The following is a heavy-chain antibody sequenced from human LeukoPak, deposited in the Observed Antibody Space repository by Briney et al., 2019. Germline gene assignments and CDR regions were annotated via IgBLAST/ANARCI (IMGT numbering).Heavy chain of an antibody. CDR3: AREAQSQTNFDY. Sequence: PGGSLRLSCAASGFTFTSYGMSWVRQSPGKGLEWISAIGGSGGYTYYADSVKGRFTISRDNAKNSLSLQMNSLKAEDTAVYFCAREAQSQTNFDYWGQGSLVTVSS. CDR1: GFTFTSYG. D-gene: IGHD2-8*01. V-gene: IGHV3-21*01. J-gene: IGHJ4*02. CDR2: IGGSGGYT.